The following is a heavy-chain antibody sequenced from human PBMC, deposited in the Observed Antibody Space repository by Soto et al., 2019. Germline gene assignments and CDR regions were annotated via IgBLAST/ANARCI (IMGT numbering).Heavy chain of an antibody. CDR1: GGSVSSGSYY. CDR3: ARTVSRGYYYGMDV. D-gene: IGHD3-10*01. CDR2: IYYSGST. V-gene: IGHV4-61*01. J-gene: IGHJ6*02. Sequence: QVQLQESGPGLVKPSETLSLTCTVSGGSVSSGSYYWSWIRQPPGKGLEWIGYIYYSGSTNYTPSLKSRVTIAVDTSKNQFSLKLSSVTAADTAVYYCARTVSRGYYYGMDVWGQGTTVTVSS.